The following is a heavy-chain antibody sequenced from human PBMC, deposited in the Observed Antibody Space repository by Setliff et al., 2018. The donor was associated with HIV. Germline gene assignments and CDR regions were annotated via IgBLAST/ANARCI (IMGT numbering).Heavy chain of an antibody. Sequence: GASVKVSCKASGYIFTSYGISWVRQAPGQGLEWMGWISAYNGNTNYAQKFQGRVSMTIDTSTSTAYMGLRSLRPDDTAVYFCERDPSSGIYYDSSGQYFQNWGQGTLVTVSS. CDR1: GYIFTSYG. J-gene: IGHJ1*01. D-gene: IGHD3-22*01. V-gene: IGHV1-18*01. CDR3: ERDPSSGIYYDSSGQYFQN. CDR2: ISAYNGNT.